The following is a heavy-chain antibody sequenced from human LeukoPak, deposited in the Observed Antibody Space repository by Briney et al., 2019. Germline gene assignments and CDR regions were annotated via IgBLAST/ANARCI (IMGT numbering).Heavy chain of an antibody. J-gene: IGHJ4*02. D-gene: IGHD3-10*01. CDR1: GFTVSSNY. Sequence: GGSLRLSCAASGFTVSSNYMSWVRQAPGKGLEWVSVIYSGGSTYYADSVKGRFTISRDNSKNTLYLQMNSLRAEDTAVYYCARASYGSGSYHTPYYFDYWGQGTLVTVSS. CDR3: ARASYGSGSYHTPYYFDY. V-gene: IGHV3-66*01. CDR2: IYSGGST.